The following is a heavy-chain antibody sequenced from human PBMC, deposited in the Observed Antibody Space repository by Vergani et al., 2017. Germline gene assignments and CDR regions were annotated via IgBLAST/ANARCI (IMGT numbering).Heavy chain of an antibody. Sequence: EVQLLESGGGLVQPGGSLRLSCAASGFTFNHYAMNWVRQAPGQGLEWVSGISGSGGSTYYAGSVKGRFTISRDSSKNTLYLQMNSLSAGDTAVYYCAKANPRNSGYDYLYYYHAMDVWGQGTTVTVSS. CDR2: ISGSGGST. J-gene: IGHJ6*02. V-gene: IGHV3-23*01. CDR1: GFTFNHYA. CDR3: AKANPRNSGYDYLYYYHAMDV. D-gene: IGHD5-12*01.